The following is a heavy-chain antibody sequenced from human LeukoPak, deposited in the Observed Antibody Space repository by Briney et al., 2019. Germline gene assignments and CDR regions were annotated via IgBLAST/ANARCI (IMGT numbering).Heavy chain of an antibody. CDR2: IRYDGSNK. V-gene: IGHV3-30*02. Sequence: PGGSLRLSCAASGFTFSSYGMHWVRQAPGKGLEWVAFIRYDGSNKYYADSVKGRFTISRDNSKNTLYLQMNSLRVEDTAVYYCAKDYGDYGSGSSFDYWGQGTLVTVSS. J-gene: IGHJ4*02. CDR1: GFTFSSYG. D-gene: IGHD3-10*01. CDR3: AKDYGDYGSGSSFDY.